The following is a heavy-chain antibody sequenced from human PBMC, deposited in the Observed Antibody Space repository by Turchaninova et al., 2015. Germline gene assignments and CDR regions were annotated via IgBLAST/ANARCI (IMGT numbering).Heavy chain of an antibody. CDR1: GFTFSSYA. D-gene: IGHD6-13*01. CDR2: ISGCGGKT. CDR3: AKDRSISWYYFDY. J-gene: IGHJ4*02. Sequence: EVQLVESGGGLVQPGGSLRLSFAASGFTFSSYAMSWVRQAPGKGVAWVSTISGCGGKTYYADSLNGRFTIARDNSKNTLYRQMNSLRSEDTALYYCAKDRSISWYYFDYWGQGTLVTVSS. V-gene: IGHV3-23*04.